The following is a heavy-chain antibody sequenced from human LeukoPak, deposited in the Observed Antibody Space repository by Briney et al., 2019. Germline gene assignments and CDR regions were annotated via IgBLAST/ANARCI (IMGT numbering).Heavy chain of an antibody. D-gene: IGHD3-10*01. J-gene: IGHJ4*02. CDR3: ARGDYNGGNRYFDH. CDR1: GGSVSSGSYY. V-gene: IGHV4-61*01. CDR2: IYYSGST. Sequence: SETLSLTCTVSGGSVSSGSYYWSWIRQPPGKGLEWIGYIYYSGSTNYNPSLKSRVTISVDTSKNQFSLKLNSLTAADTAVYYCARGDYNGGNRYFDHWGQGTLVTVSP.